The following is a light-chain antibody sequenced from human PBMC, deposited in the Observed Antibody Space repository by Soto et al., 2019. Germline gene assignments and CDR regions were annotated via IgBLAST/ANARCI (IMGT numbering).Light chain of an antibody. CDR2: GAS. CDR3: QQYNNWSYT. J-gene: IGKJ2*01. V-gene: IGKV3-15*01. CDR1: QSVNSN. Sequence: EIVMTQSSATLSVPPGERATLSCRASQSVNSNIAWYQQNPGQAPRLLIYGASTRATGIPSRFSGSGSGTGFTLAISAVQSGDFGVYYCQQYNNWSYTCGQVTEVDIK.